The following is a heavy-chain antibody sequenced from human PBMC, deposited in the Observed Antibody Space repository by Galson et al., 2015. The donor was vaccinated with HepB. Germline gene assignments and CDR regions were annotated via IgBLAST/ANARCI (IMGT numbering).Heavy chain of an antibody. V-gene: IGHV5-10-1*01. J-gene: IGHJ4*02. Sequence: QSGAEVKKPGESLRISCKGSGYSFTSYWISWVRQMPGKGLEWMGRIDPSDSYTNYSPSFQGHVTISADKSISTAYLQWSSLKASDTAMYYCASHYGSGSYYNFLGYWGQGTLVTVSS. CDR1: GYSFTSYW. CDR2: IDPSDSYT. D-gene: IGHD3-10*01. CDR3: ASHYGSGSYYNFLGY.